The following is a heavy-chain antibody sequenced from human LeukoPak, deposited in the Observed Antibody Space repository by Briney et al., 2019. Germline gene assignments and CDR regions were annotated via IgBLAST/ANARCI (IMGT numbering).Heavy chain of an antibody. CDR3: ARGPRGSIAARPRSMYYFDY. V-gene: IGHV4-38-2*02. Sequence: SETLSLTCTVSGYSISSGYYWGWIRQPPGKGLEWIGSIYYSGSTHYNPSLKSRVTISVDTSKNQFSLKLSSVTAADTAVYYCARGPRGSIAARPRSMYYFDYWGQGTLVTVSS. J-gene: IGHJ4*02. CDR2: IYYSGST. CDR1: GYSISSGYY. D-gene: IGHD6-6*01.